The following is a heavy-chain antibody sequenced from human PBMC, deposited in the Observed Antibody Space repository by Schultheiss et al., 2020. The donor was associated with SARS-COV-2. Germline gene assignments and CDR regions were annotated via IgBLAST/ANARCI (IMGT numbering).Heavy chain of an antibody. Sequence: SQTLSLTCTVSGGSISSYYWSWIRQPPGKGLEWIGYIYYSGSTNYNPSLKSRVTMSVDTSKNQFSLKLSSVTAADTAVYYCAILGDSSSSCYWGQGTLVTVSS. CDR1: GGSISSYY. V-gene: IGHV4-59*08. CDR2: IYYSGST. J-gene: IGHJ4*02. CDR3: AILGDSSSSCY. D-gene: IGHD6-13*01.